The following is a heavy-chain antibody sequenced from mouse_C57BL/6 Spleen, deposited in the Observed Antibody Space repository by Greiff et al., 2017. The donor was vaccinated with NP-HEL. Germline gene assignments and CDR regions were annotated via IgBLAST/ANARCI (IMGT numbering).Heavy chain of an antibody. D-gene: IGHD3-2*01. CDR1: GFTFSDYG. V-gene: IGHV5-17*01. Sequence: DVHLVESGGGLVKPGGSLKLSCAASGFTFSDYGMHWVRQAPEKGLEWVAYISSGSSTIYYADTVKGRFTISRDNAKNTLFLQMTRLRSEETAMYYCARDRNRGFAYWGQGTLVTVSA. J-gene: IGHJ3*01. CDR2: ISSGSSTI. CDR3: ARDRNRGFAY.